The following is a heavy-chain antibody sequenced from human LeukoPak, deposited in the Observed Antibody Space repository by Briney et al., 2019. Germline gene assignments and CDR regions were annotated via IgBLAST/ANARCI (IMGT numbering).Heavy chain of an antibody. J-gene: IGHJ3*02. Sequence: GRSLRLSCAASGFTFSSYGMHWVRQAPGKGLLWVSRINGEGSSAYYADSVKGRFTISRDNANNTLYLQMNSLRDEDTAVYYCTRADTGRLHGLDIWGQGTRVTVSS. CDR1: GFTFSSYG. V-gene: IGHV3-74*01. CDR2: INGEGSSA. D-gene: IGHD5-18*01. CDR3: TRADTGRLHGLDI.